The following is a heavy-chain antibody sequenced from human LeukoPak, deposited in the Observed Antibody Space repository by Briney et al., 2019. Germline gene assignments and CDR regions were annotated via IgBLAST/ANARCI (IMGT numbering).Heavy chain of an antibody. CDR1: GYTFTGYY. J-gene: IGHJ4*02. D-gene: IGHD1-26*01. V-gene: IGHV1-2*02. Sequence: GASVKVSCKASGYTFTGYYMHWVRQAPGQGLEWMGWINPNSGGTNYAQKFQGRVTMTRDTSISTAYMELSRLRSDDTAVYYCARDQLSGSYEIGFDYWGQGTLVTVSS. CDR2: INPNSGGT. CDR3: ARDQLSGSYEIGFDY.